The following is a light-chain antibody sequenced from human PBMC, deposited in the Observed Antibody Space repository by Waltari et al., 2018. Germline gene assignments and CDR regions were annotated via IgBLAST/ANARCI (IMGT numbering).Light chain of an antibody. V-gene: IGLV2-11*01. CDR2: GVD. CDR1: SRDVGGYDY. J-gene: IGLJ2*01. CDR3: CSFAGNYTLL. Sequence: QSALTQPRSVSGSPGQSVTLSCTGTSRDVGGYDYVSWYHQHPGKAPKLIISGVDKRPSGVSDRFSGSKSGNTASLTISGLQIDDEATYYCCSFAGNYTLLFGGGTNLTVL.